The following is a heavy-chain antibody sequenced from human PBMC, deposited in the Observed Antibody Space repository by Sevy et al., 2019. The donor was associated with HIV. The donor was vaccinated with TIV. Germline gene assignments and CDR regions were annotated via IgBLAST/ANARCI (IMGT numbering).Heavy chain of an antibody. CDR1: GFTFGSYD. V-gene: IGHV3-30*18. Sequence: GGSLRLSCAASGFTFGSYDMYWVRQTPGKGLEWVALISFYGSNKEYADSVKGRFTISRDNSKNMVYLQMSSLKPEDTAVYYCAKDAFEVRGVLSSRGMPTYYHAMDLWGQGTTVTVSS. CDR3: AKDAFEVRGVLSSRGMPTYYHAMDL. D-gene: IGHD3-10*01. CDR2: ISFYGSNK. J-gene: IGHJ6*02.